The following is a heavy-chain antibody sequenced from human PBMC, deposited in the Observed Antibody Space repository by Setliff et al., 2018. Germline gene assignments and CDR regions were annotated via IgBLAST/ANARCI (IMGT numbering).Heavy chain of an antibody. V-gene: IGHV3-7*01. CDR3: TRDVYDFRTGEAGP. CDR1: GFTFRSFW. D-gene: IGHD3-3*01. Sequence: GGSLRLSCAASGFTFRSFWMGWVRQAPGKGLGYVANLNQEGSAKYYVDSVKGRFTISRDNAKNSLYLQMNSLRAEDTAVYYCTRDVYDFRTGEAGPWGQGARVTVSS. J-gene: IGHJ5*02. CDR2: LNQEGSAK.